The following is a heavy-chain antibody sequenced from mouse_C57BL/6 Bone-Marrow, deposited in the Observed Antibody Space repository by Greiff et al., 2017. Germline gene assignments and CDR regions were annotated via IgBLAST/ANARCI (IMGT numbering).Heavy chain of an antibody. CDR3: ARSYGYSAMDY. J-gene: IGHJ4*01. Sequence: VQLQQPGAELVKPGASVKLSCKASGYTFTSYWMHWVKQRPGQGLEWIGMIHPNSGSTNYNEKFKSKATLTVDKSSSTAYMQLSSLTSEDSAVYYCARSYGYSAMDYWGQGTSVTVSS. D-gene: IGHD1-1*01. V-gene: IGHV1-64*01. CDR2: IHPNSGST. CDR1: GYTFTSYW.